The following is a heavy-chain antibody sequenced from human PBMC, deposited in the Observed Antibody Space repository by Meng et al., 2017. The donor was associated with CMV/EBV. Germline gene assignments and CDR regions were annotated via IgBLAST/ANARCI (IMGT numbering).Heavy chain of an antibody. D-gene: IGHD3-3*01. CDR1: GFTFSSYA. CDR3: ARDYDF. J-gene: IGHJ4*02. CDR2: ISYDGSNK. V-gene: IGHV3-30*04. Sequence: GRSLRLSCAASGFTFSSYAMHWVRQAPGKGLEWVAVISYDGSNKYYADSVKGRFTISRDNSKNTLYLQMNSLRAEDTAVYYCARDYDFWGQGTLVTVSS.